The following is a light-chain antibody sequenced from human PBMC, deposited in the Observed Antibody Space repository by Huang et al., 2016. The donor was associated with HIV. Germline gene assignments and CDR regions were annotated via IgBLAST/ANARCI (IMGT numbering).Light chain of an antibody. CDR3: QQSYSTPPMT. CDR2: AAS. V-gene: IGKV1-39*01. J-gene: IGKJ1*01. CDR1: QSSSSY. Sequence: DIQMTQSPSSLSASVGDRVTITCRASQSSSSYLNWYQQKPGKAPKLLIYAASSLQSGVPSRFSGSGSGTDFTLTISSLQPEDFATYYCQQSYSTPPMTFGQGTKVEIK.